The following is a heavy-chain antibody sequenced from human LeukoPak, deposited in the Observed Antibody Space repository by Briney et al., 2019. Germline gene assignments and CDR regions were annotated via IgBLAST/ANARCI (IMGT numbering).Heavy chain of an antibody. CDR3: ARDFAFRFAGDSSSWPKDDY. CDR1: GFTFSSYS. Sequence: PGGSLRLSCAASGFTFSSYSMNWVRQAPGKGVEWVSSISSSSSYIYYADSVKGRFTISRDNAKNALYLQMNSLRAEGTAVYYCARDFAFRFAGDSSSWPKDDYWGQGTLVTVSS. V-gene: IGHV3-21*01. J-gene: IGHJ4*02. D-gene: IGHD6-13*01. CDR2: ISSSSSYI.